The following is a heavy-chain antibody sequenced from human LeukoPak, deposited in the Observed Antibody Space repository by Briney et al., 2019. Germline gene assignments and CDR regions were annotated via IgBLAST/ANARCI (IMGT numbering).Heavy chain of an antibody. D-gene: IGHD6-13*01. V-gene: IGHV3-48*01. Sequence: GSLRLSCLASGFSITSYSMNWVRQAPGKGLEWLSYISSVGSPIYYADSAKGRFTISRDIAKNSLFLQMNSLRPENTAVYYCARDRSSYYLDYWGQGTLVTVSS. CDR2: ISSVGSPI. CDR1: GFSITSYS. J-gene: IGHJ4*02. CDR3: ARDRSSYYLDY.